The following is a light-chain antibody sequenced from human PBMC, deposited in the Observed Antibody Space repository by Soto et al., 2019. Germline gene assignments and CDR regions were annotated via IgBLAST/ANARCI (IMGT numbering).Light chain of an antibody. CDR1: QSVSNNY. V-gene: IGKV3-20*01. J-gene: IGKJ2*03. Sequence: EIVLTQSPGTLSLSPGEGATLSCRASQSVSNNYIAWYQQKPGQAPRLLISGASSRATGIPDRFSGSGSGTDFTLTISRLESEDFAVYYCQRYGSSPPHSFGQGTKLEI. CDR3: QRYGSSPPHS. CDR2: GAS.